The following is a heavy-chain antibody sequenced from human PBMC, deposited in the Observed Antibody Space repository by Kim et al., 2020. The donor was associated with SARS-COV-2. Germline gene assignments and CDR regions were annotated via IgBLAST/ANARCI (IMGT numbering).Heavy chain of an antibody. V-gene: IGHV4-31*03. J-gene: IGHJ6*03. Sequence: SETLSLTCTVSGGSISSGGYYWSWIRQHPGKGLEWIGYIYYSGSTYYNPSLKSRVTISVDTSKNQFSLKLSSVTAADTAVYYCARGQRSSGYYYYMDVWGKGTTVTVSS. CDR3: ARGQRSSGYYYYMDV. CDR1: GGSISSGGYY. CDR2: IYYSGST.